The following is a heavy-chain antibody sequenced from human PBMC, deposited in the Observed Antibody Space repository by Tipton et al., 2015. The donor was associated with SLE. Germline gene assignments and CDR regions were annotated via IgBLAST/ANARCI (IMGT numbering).Heavy chain of an antibody. CDR2: ISGSGGGI. V-gene: IGHV3-23*01. D-gene: IGHD3-3*01. CDR3: AKALVGVGPWDY. J-gene: IGHJ4*02. Sequence: SLRLSCAASGFTFINYVMTWVRQAPGKGLEWVSYISGSGGGIYYADSVKGRFTISRDNSKNTLYLQMNSLRVEDTAVYYCAKALVGVGPWDYWGQGTLVTVSS. CDR1: GFTFINYV.